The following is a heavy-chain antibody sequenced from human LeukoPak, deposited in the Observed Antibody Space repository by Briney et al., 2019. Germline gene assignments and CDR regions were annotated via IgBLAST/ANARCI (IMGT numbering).Heavy chain of an antibody. CDR2: IYYSGST. V-gene: IGHV4-59*08. CDR3: ARGGGYDSWYDFGYGMDV. CDR1: GGSISSYY. D-gene: IGHD5-12*01. J-gene: IGHJ6*02. Sequence: PSETLSLTCTVSGGSISSYYWSWIRQPPGKGLEWIGYIYYSGSTNYNPSLKSRVTISVDTSKNQFSLKLSSVTAADTAVYYCARGGGYDSWYDFGYGMDVWGQGTTVTVSS.